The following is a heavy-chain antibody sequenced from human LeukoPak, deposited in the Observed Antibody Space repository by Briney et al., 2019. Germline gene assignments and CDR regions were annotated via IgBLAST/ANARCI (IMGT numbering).Heavy chain of an antibody. Sequence: SETLSLTCAVSGGSISSNDWWSWVRQPPGKGLEWIGEIRHSGTTNYNPSLKSRVTMSVDKSKNQFSLQLTSVTVADTAVYYCASGGDYYDSSGYGYWGQGTLVTVSS. J-gene: IGHJ4*02. D-gene: IGHD3-22*01. V-gene: IGHV4-4*02. CDR2: IRHSGTT. CDR3: ASGGDYYDSSGYGY. CDR1: GGSISSNDW.